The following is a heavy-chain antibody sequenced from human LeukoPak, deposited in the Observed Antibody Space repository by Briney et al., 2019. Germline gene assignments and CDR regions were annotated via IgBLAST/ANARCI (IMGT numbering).Heavy chain of an antibody. CDR1: GGSISSYY. J-gene: IGHJ3*02. CDR2: IYYSGST. V-gene: IGHV4-59*01. CDR3: ARRRVGYSGYGYAFDI. D-gene: IGHD5-12*01. Sequence: SETLSLTCTVSGGSISSYYWSWIRQPPGKGLEWIGYIYYSGSTNYNPSLKSRVTISVDTSKNQFSLKLSSVTAADTAVYYCARRRVGYSGYGYAFDIWGQGTMVTVSS.